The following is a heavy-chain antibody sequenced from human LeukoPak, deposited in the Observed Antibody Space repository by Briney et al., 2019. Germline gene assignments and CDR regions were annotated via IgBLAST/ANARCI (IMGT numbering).Heavy chain of an antibody. CDR2: ISSSGSTI. CDR1: GFTFSDYY. J-gene: IGHJ4*02. D-gene: IGHD6-13*01. Sequence: GGSLRLSCAASGFTFSDYYMSWIRQAPGKGLEWVSYISSSGSTIYYADSVKGRFTISRDNAKNSLYLQMNSLRAEDTAIYYCAKASWVSDADAVLWGQGTQVTVSS. CDR3: AKASWVSDADAVL. V-gene: IGHV3-11*01.